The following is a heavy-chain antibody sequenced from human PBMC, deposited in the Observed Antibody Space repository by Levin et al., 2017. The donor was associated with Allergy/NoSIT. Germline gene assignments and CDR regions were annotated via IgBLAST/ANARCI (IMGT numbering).Heavy chain of an antibody. J-gene: IGHJ6*02. CDR3: AKITGGYNYHGMDV. CDR1: GGSISSSSHY. Sequence: SCSVSGGSISSSSHYWAWVRQPPGKGLEWIATIYYSGNTYYNPSLKSRVTISVDTSKNQFSLRLSPVTAADTAVFYCAKITGGYNYHGMDVWGQGTAVTVS. V-gene: IGHV4-39*07. CDR2: IYYSGNT.